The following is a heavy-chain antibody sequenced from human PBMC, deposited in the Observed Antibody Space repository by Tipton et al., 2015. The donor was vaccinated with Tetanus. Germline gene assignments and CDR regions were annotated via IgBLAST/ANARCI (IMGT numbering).Heavy chain of an antibody. Sequence: TLSLTCTVSGGSISSGGYYWSWIRQHPGKGLEWIGDIYFSGSTYYNPSLKSRVTISVDTSKNQFSLKLKSVTAADTAGYYCARDQARGARGWNYFDYWGQGTLVTVSS. CDR2: IYFSGST. J-gene: IGHJ4*02. V-gene: IGHV4-31*03. CDR1: GGSISSGGYY. D-gene: IGHD1-26*01. CDR3: ARDQARGARGWNYFDY.